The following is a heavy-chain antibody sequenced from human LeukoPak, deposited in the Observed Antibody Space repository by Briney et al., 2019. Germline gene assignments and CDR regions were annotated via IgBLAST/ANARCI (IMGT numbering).Heavy chain of an antibody. V-gene: IGHV3-23*01. CDR1: GFTFSSYA. Sequence: GGSLRLSCAASGFTFSSYAMTWARQAPGKGLEWVSGISGSGGSTYYADSVKGRFTISRDNSKNTLYLQMNSLRAEDTAIYYCAKVGSSLPRYCMDVWAKGPRSPSP. CDR3: AKVGSSLPRYCMDV. D-gene: IGHD6-13*01. J-gene: IGHJ6*02. CDR2: ISGSGGST.